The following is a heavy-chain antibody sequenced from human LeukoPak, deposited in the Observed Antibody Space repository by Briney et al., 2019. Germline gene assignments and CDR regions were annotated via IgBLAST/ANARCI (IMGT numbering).Heavy chain of an antibody. CDR2: ISGSGGST. Sequence: GGSLRLSCAASGFTFSSYGMIWVRQAPGKGLEWVSAISGSGGSTYYADSVKGRFTISRDNSKNTLYPQMNSLRAEDTAVYYCAKESITMIVVVITSPPDYWGQGTLVTVSS. CDR3: AKESITMIVVVITSPPDY. D-gene: IGHD3-22*01. J-gene: IGHJ4*02. CDR1: GFTFSSYG. V-gene: IGHV3-23*01.